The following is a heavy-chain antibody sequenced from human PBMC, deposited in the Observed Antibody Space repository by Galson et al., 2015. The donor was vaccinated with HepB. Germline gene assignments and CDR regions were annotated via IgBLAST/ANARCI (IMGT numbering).Heavy chain of an antibody. CDR1: GFTFSSYG. CDR2: ISYDGSNK. J-gene: IGHJ4*02. CDR3: AKGGSGYSYGLGSYYFDY. Sequence: SLRLSCAASGFTFSSYGMHWVRQAPGKGLEWVAVISYDGSNKYYADSVKGRFTISRDNSKNTLYLQMNSLRAEDTAVYYCAKGGSGYSYGLGSYYFDYWGQGTLVTVPS. V-gene: IGHV3-30*18. D-gene: IGHD5-18*01.